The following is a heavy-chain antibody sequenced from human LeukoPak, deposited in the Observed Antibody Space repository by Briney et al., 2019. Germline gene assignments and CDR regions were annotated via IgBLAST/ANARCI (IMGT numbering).Heavy chain of an antibody. D-gene: IGHD3-10*01. V-gene: IGHV4-34*01. CDR1: GGSFSGYY. Sequence: SETLSLTCAVYGGSFSGYYWSWIRQPPGKGLEWIGEINHSGSTNYNPSLKSRVTISVDTSKNQFSLKLSSVTAADTAVYYCARHAWAWGLIRKAGTMVRGVISWFDPWGQGTLVTVSS. J-gene: IGHJ5*02. CDR2: INHSGST. CDR3: ARHAWAWGLIRKAGTMVRGVISWFDP.